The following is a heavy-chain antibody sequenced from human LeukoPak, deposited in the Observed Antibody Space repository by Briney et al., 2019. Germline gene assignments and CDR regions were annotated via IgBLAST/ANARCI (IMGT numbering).Heavy chain of an antibody. V-gene: IGHV3-23*01. CDR1: GFTFSSYA. J-gene: IGHJ4*02. CDR2: ISGSGGST. Sequence: GGSLRLSCAASGFTFSSYAVSWVRQAPGKGLEWVSAISGSGGSTYYVDSVKGRFTISRDNSKNTLYLQMNSLRAEDTAVYYCAKVAIFGVVTHPYYFDYWGQGTLVTVSS. D-gene: IGHD3-3*01. CDR3: AKVAIFGVVTHPYYFDY.